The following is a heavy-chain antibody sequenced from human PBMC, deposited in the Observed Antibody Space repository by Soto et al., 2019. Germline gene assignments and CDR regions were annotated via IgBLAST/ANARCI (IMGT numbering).Heavy chain of an antibody. Sequence: QVQLVQSGAEVKKPGASVKVSCKASGYTFTSYGISWVRQAPGQGLEWMGWISAYNGNTNYAQKLQGRVTMTTDTSTSTAYMELRSLRSDDTAVYYCARDPSMGDIVATIIYYYGMDVWGQGTTVTVSS. V-gene: IGHV1-18*01. D-gene: IGHD5-12*01. CDR3: ARDPSMGDIVATIIYYYGMDV. J-gene: IGHJ6*02. CDR1: GYTFTSYG. CDR2: ISAYNGNT.